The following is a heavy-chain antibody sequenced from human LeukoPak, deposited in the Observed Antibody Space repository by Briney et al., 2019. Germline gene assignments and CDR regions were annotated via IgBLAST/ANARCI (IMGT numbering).Heavy chain of an antibody. CDR2: IIPIFGTA. CDR1: GGTFSSYA. CDR3: ARDKAWSSSPFDY. J-gene: IGHJ4*02. Sequence: VASVKVSCKASGGTFSSYAISWVRQAPGQGLEWMGGIIPIFGTANYAQKFQGRVTITADESTSTAYMELSSLRSDDTAVYYCARDKAWSSSPFDYWGQGTLVTVSS. D-gene: IGHD6-13*01. V-gene: IGHV1-69*13.